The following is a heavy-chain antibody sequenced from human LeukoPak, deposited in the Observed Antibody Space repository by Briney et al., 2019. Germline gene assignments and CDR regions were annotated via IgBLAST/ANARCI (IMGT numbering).Heavy chain of an antibody. Sequence: PGGSLRLSCAASGFTFSSYAMHWVRQAPGKGLEYVSAISSNGGGTYYANSVKGRFTISRDNSKNTLYLQMGSLRVEDMAVYYCATPRSPDWYFDLWGRGTLVTVSS. V-gene: IGHV3-64*01. CDR2: ISSNGGGT. CDR1: GFTFSSYA. J-gene: IGHJ2*01. CDR3: ATPRSPDWYFDL.